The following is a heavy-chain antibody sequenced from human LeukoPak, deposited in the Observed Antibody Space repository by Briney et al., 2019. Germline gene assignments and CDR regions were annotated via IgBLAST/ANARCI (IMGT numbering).Heavy chain of an antibody. CDR1: GFTFSDYY. D-gene: IGHD4-17*01. J-gene: IGHJ3*02. V-gene: IGHV3-11*04. CDR3: ARDRMTTVTNDAFDI. Sequence: GGSLRLSCAASGFTFSDYYMSWIRQAPGKGLEWVSYIGSSGTTIYYADSVKGRFTISRDNAKNSLFLQMNSLRAEETAVYYCARDRMTTVTNDAFDIWGQGTMVTVSS. CDR2: IGSSGTTI.